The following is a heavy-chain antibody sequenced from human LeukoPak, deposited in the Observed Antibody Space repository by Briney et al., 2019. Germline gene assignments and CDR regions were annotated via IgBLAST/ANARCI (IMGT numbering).Heavy chain of an antibody. V-gene: IGHV3-20*04. CDR2: MNWNGGST. Sequence: TGGSLRLSCAASGFTFEDYGMSWVRQAPGKGLEWVSGMNWNGGSTGYADSVEGRFTISRDNAKNSLYLQMNSLRGEDTALYYCAREIPGIAVAGTGPYYYYYIDAWGKGNTVTVSS. CDR3: AREIPGIAVAGTGPYYYYYIDA. D-gene: IGHD6-19*01. CDR1: GFTFEDYG. J-gene: IGHJ6*03.